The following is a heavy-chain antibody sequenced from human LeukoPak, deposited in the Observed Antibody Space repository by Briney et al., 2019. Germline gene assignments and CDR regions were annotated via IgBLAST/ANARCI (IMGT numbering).Heavy chain of an antibody. CDR1: GFTFSSYP. CDR2: IIATGGST. D-gene: IGHD6-19*01. J-gene: IGHJ3*02. V-gene: IGHV3-23*01. Sequence: GASLRLSCAAAGFTFSSYPMSWVREPPGKALEWVSRIIATGGSTYYADPVKGRFAISRDNSKNKLYLQLNSLRVEDTAVYYWAKGKTSGWEQDAFDIWGQRTMVTVSS. CDR3: AKGKTSGWEQDAFDI.